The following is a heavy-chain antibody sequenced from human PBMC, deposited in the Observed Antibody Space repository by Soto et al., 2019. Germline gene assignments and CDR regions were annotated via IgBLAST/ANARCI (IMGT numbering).Heavy chain of an antibody. CDR1: GYTFTSYG. CDR2: ISAHNGNT. Sequence: ASVKVSCKASGYTFTSYGISWVRQAPGQGLEWMGWISAHNGNTDYAQKFQGRVTMTTDTSTSTASMELRSLRSDDTAVYYCARGSYISSWYSLDYWGQGTLVTVSS. V-gene: IGHV1-18*04. D-gene: IGHD6-13*01. J-gene: IGHJ4*02. CDR3: ARGSYISSWYSLDY.